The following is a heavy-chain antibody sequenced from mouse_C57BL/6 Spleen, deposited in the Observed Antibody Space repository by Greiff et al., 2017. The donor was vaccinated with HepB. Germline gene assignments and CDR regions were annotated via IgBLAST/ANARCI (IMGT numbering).Heavy chain of an antibody. J-gene: IGHJ2*01. CDR1: GYTFTDYY. CDR3: ARDYYGSSYG. V-gene: IGHV1-26*01. D-gene: IGHD1-1*01. Sequence: EVQLQQSGPELVKPGASVKISCKASGYTFTDYYMNWVKQSHGKSLEWIGDINPNNGGTSYNQKFKGKATLTVDKSSSTAYMELRSLTSEDSAVYYCARDYYGSSYGWGQGTTLTVSS. CDR2: INPNNGGT.